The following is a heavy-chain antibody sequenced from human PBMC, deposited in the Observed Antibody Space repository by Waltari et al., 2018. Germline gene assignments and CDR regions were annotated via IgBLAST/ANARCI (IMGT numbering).Heavy chain of an antibody. V-gene: IGHV1-18*01. CDR3: ARGDDILTDYYKGLDY. J-gene: IGHJ4*02. D-gene: IGHD3-9*01. CDR1: GYIFTSYG. CDR2: ISPYNFNT. Sequence: QVRLVQSGGEVKKPGASVKVSCKASGYIFTSYGISWVRQAPGQGLEWTGWISPYNFNTNYAQKFQGRVTMTTDTSTSTSYMELTSLRSDDTALYYCARGDDILTDYYKGLDYWGQGSLVTVSS.